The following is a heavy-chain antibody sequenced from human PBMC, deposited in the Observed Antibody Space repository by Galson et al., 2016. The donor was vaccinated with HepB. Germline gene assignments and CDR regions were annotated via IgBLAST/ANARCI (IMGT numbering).Heavy chain of an antibody. CDR1: GYIFTAHY. CDR2: INPHSGDT. Sequence: SVRLSCKAAGYIFTAHYLHWVRQAPGQGLGWMGLINPHSGDTHYAETSQGRVTMSRDTSVSTAYMDVSSLRSDDTAVYYCARINHGSASAFDIWGQGTMVTVSS. J-gene: IGHJ3*02. CDR3: ARINHGSASAFDI. D-gene: IGHD1-14*01. V-gene: IGHV1-2*02.